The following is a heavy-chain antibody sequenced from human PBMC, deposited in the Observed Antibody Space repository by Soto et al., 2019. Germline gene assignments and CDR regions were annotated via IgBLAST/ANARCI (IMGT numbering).Heavy chain of an antibody. Sequence: TGGSLRLSCAASGFTFDNCGMHWVRQAPGKGLEWVSGISWDSGTIGYADSVKGRFIISRDDAKNSLYLQMNSLRGEDTALYYCGQGHYPAMPTSLDHWGQGILVTVSS. CDR1: GFTFDNCG. CDR2: ISWDSGTI. J-gene: IGHJ5*02. V-gene: IGHV3-9*01. D-gene: IGHD2-2*01. CDR3: GQGHYPAMPTSLDH.